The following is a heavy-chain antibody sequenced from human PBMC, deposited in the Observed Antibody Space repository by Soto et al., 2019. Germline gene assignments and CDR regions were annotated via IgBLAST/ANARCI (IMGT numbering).Heavy chain of an antibody. CDR1: GGSVSSGSDY. Sequence: SETQSLTYTVSGGSVSSGSDYWSWIRQPPGKGLEWIGYIYYSGSTNYNPSLKSRVTISVDTSKNQFSLKLSSVTAADTAVYYCASWDYDFWSGLSTGIDYWGQGTLVTVSS. CDR3: ASWDYDFWSGLSTGIDY. V-gene: IGHV4-61*01. CDR2: IYYSGST. D-gene: IGHD3-3*01. J-gene: IGHJ4*02.